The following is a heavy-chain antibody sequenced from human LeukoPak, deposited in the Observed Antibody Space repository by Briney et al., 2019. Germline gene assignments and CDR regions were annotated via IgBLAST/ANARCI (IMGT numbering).Heavy chain of an antibody. CDR3: TRDPRHFDS. V-gene: IGHV3-11*04. J-gene: IGHJ5*01. CDR2: ISGSGHDI. CDR1: GFTFSDSY. D-gene: IGHD6-6*01. Sequence: KPGGSLRLSCAASGFTFSDSYMTWVRQAPGKGVEWVAYISGSGHDINYSDSVKGRFTISGDNAKNSLYLQMSSLRVEDTAVYYCTRDPRHFDSCGQGTLVTVSS.